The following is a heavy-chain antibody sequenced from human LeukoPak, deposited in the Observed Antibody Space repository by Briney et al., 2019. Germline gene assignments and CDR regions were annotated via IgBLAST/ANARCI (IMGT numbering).Heavy chain of an antibody. CDR2: IYYSGST. CDR1: GGSISSYY. V-gene: IGHV4-59*12. D-gene: IGHD3-10*01. J-gene: IGHJ4*02. Sequence: PSETLSLTCTVSGGSISSYYWSWIRQSPGKGLEWIGYIYYSGSTNYNPSLKSRVTMSVDTSKNQFSLKLSSVTAADTAVYYCARGPYGPRSTFDYWGQGTLVTVSS. CDR3: ARGPYGPRSTFDY.